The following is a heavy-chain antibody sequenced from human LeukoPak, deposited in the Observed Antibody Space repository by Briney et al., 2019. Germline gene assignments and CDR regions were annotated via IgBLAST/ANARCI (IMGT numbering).Heavy chain of an antibody. J-gene: IGHJ6*03. CDR1: GLTLSGHA. CDR2: ISGSGGHT. V-gene: IGHV3-23*01. D-gene: IGHD5-24*01. CDR3: AKGGAATMRDGYNYYCCYMEV. Sequence: GGSLRLSCAASGLTLSGHAMSWVRQAPGKGLEWVSLISGSGGHTYYGDSVKGRFTISRDNSTNRLYLQMNSLRPEDTAVSYCAKGGAATMRDGYNYYCCYMEVWGRGTTVTVSS.